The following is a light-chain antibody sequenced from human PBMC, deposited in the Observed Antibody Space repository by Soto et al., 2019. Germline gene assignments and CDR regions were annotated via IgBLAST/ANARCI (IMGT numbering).Light chain of an antibody. CDR2: GAS. Sequence: EIVLTQSPGTLSLSPGERATLSCRASQSVSSSYLAWYQQKPGQAPRLLIYGASSRATCIPDRFSGSGSGTYFTFTISRLEPADFAVYYWHQYGSSPFTFGPGTKVDIK. J-gene: IGKJ3*01. CDR1: QSVSSSY. CDR3: HQYGSSPFT. V-gene: IGKV3-20*01.